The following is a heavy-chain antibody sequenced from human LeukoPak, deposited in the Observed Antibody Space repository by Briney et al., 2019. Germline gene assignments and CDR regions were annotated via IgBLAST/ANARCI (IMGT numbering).Heavy chain of an antibody. D-gene: IGHD3-9*01. Sequence: GASVKVSCKASGYTFTGYYMHWVRQAPGQGLEWMAWINPNSGGTNYAQKFQGRVTMTRDTSISTAYMELSRLRSDDTAVYYCARGYYDILTGRPKDFDYWGQGTLVTVSS. CDR1: GYTFTGYY. CDR2: INPNSGGT. J-gene: IGHJ4*02. V-gene: IGHV1-2*02. CDR3: ARGYYDILTGRPKDFDY.